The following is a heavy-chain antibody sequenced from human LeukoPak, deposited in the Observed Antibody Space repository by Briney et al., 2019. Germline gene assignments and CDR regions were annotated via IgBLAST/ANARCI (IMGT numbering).Heavy chain of an antibody. Sequence: GGSLRLSCAASGFTFSSYAMHWVRQAPGKGLEWVAVISYDGSNKYYADSVKGRFTISRDNSKNTLYLQMNSLRAEDTAVYYCAKDHSDIAAAADYWGQGTLVTVSS. CDR1: GFTFSSYA. CDR3: AKDHSDIAAAADY. V-gene: IGHV3-30*04. J-gene: IGHJ4*02. D-gene: IGHD6-13*01. CDR2: ISYDGSNK.